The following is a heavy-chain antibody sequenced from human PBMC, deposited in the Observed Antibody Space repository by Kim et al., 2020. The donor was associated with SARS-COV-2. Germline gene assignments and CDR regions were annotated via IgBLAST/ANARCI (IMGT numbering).Heavy chain of an antibody. CDR3: AKDPRARMVPLFDP. CDR2: IKQGESEK. J-gene: IGHJ5*02. V-gene: IGHV3-7*03. CDR1: GFTLSSYW. D-gene: IGHD3-10*01. Sequence: GGSLRLSCAASGFTLSSYWMSWVRQAPGKGLEWVASIKQGESEKNYVDSVKGRFTISRDNAKNSLYLQMNSLRAEDTAVYYCAKDPRARMVPLFDPWGQGTLVTVSS.